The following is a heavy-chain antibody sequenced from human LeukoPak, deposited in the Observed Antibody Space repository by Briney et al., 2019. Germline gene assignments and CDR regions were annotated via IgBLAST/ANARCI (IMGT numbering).Heavy chain of an antibody. J-gene: IGHJ4*02. D-gene: IGHD3-16*01. CDR2: ISGGGGST. CDR3: AKSYEYLWGNYRWGLFDY. V-gene: IGHV3-23*01. Sequence: GGSLRLSCGASGFTFSSYAMSWVRQAPGKGLEWVSVISGGGGSTYYADAVKGRFTISRDYSKNTLYLQMNSLRAEDTAVYYCAKSYEYLWGNYRWGLFDYWGQGTLVTVSS. CDR1: GFTFSSYA.